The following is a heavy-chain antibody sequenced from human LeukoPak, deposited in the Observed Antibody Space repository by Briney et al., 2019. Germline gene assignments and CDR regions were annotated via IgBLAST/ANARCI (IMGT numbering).Heavy chain of an antibody. V-gene: IGHV4-59*04. D-gene: IGHD6-25*01. CDR2: ISYSGST. J-gene: IGHJ4*02. Sequence: GSLRLSCSASGFTFTSYSMNWVRQPPGKGLEWIGVISYSGSTYYNPSLKSRVTISVDTSKSHFSLKLSSVTAADTAIYYCARPDKGIKAAHFDYWGQGTLVTVSS. CDR1: GFTFTSYSMN. CDR3: ARPDKGIKAAHFDY.